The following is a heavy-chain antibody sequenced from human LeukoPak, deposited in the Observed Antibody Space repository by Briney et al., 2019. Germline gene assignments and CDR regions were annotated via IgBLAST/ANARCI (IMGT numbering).Heavy chain of an antibody. CDR1: GFTFSNYW. CDR2: INSDGSSA. CDR3: TTDNLDGSGSGAFDI. J-gene: IGHJ3*02. Sequence: GGSLRLSCAASGFTFSNYWMHWVRQVPGKGLVWVSHINSDGSSAAYADSVKGRFTISRHNAQNTLYLQMNSLRAEDTAVYYCTTDNLDGSGSGAFDIWGQGRMVTVSS. V-gene: IGHV3-74*01. D-gene: IGHD3-10*01.